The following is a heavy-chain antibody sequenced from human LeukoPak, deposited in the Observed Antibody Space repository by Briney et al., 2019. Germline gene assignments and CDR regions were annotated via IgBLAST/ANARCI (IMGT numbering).Heavy chain of an antibody. J-gene: IGHJ4*02. CDR1: GYTFTSYG. CDR2: ISGHNGNT. D-gene: IGHD6-19*01. CDR3: ARVWGPVAGVIDH. Sequence: ASVKVSCKASGYTFTSYGITWVRQAPGQGLEWMGWISGHNGNTKYAQKIQGRVILTRDRSTSTAYMELRSLRSDDTAVYYCARVWGPVAGVIDHWGQGTLVTVSS. V-gene: IGHV1-18*04.